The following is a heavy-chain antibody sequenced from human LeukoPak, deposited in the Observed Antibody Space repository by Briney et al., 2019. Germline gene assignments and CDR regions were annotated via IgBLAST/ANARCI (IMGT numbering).Heavy chain of an antibody. D-gene: IGHD3-22*01. CDR2: IDNAGSTT. Sequence: GRSLTLSCPPSGSTLSNYRIHWARQPPGKWRVWVSRIDNAGSTTTYADSVRGRFTISRDNAENTLYLQMNSLRVEDTAVYYCVRSAFHAGSGNYYDYWGQGTLVTVSS. CDR3: VRSAFHAGSGNYYDY. V-gene: IGHV3-74*03. J-gene: IGHJ4*02. CDR1: GSTLSNYR.